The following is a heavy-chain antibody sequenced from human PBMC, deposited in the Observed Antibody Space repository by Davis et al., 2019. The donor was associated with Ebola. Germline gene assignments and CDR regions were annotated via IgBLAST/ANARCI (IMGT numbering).Heavy chain of an antibody. D-gene: IGHD6-19*01. CDR3: ARGIRGWNFEY. CDR1: GSTFSSDS. J-gene: IGHJ4*02. Sequence: GGSLRLSCAASGSTFSSDSMNWVRQAPGGELEWVSYISSSGSTVYYADSVKGRFTISRDNAKNSLTLQMNSLRDEDTAVYYCARGIRGWNFEYWGQGTLVTVSS. V-gene: IGHV3-48*02. CDR2: ISSSGSTV.